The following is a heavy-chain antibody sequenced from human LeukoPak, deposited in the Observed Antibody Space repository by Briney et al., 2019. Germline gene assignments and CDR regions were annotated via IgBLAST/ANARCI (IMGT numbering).Heavy chain of an antibody. V-gene: IGHV3-48*01. D-gene: IGHD5-24*01. CDR2: ITSSSNIM. CDR3: AREASNSYYMDV. CDR1: GFTFNSYG. Sequence: GGSLRPSCAVSGFTFNSYGMNWVRQAPGKGLEWLSYITSSSNIMYYADSVRGRFIISRDNVKNSLYLQINGLRAEDTAVYYCAREASNSYYMDVWGKGTTVTVS. J-gene: IGHJ6*03.